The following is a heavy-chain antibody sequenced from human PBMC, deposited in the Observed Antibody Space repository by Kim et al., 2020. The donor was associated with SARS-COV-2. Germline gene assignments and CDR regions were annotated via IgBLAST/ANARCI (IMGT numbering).Heavy chain of an antibody. CDR2: MYYSGYT. J-gene: IGHJ4*02. D-gene: IGHD2-2*01. CDR1: GGSISNSNYY. Sequence: SETLSLTCTVSGGSISNSNYYWGWIRQPPGKGLEWIGSMYYSGYTYYNPSLKSRVTISVDTSKNQISLKLSSVTAADTAVYYCAGPAICSSTSCYSDYWGQGTLVTVSS. CDR3: AGPAICSSTSCYSDY. V-gene: IGHV4-39*01.